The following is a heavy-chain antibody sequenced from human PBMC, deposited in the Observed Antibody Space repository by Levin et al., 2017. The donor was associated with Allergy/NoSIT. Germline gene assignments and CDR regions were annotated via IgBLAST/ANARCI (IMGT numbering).Heavy chain of an antibody. V-gene: IGHV3-33*01. CDR3: ARWVVAPMYSFDY. Sequence: GGSLRLSCAASGFIFSSYGMHWVRQAPGKGLQWVAVIWFDGSKKYYADSVQGRFTISRDDSKNTLYLQMNSLRAEDTALYYCARWVVAPMYSFDYWGQGTLVTVSS. CDR1: GFIFSSYG. J-gene: IGHJ4*02. CDR2: IWFDGSKK. D-gene: IGHD2-15*01.